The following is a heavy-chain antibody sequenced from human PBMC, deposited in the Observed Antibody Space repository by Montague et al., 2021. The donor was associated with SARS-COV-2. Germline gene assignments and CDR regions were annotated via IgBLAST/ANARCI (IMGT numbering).Heavy chain of an antibody. CDR3: ARLWDTVYYYYGMDV. D-gene: IGHD1-26*01. CDR2: IHYSGST. CDR1: GGSISSSSYY. V-gene: IGHV4-39*01. J-gene: IGHJ6*02. Sequence: SETLSLTCAVSGGSISSSSYYWGWIHQPPGKGLEWIGSIHYSGSTYYNPSLKSRVSVSVDTSKTQFSLKLSSVTAADTAVYYCARLWDTVYYYYGMDVWGQGTTVTVSS.